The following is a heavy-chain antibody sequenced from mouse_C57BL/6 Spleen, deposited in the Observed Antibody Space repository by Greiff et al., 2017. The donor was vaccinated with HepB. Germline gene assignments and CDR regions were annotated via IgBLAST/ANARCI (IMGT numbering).Heavy chain of an antibody. CDR3: ARFSYYGSWFAY. D-gene: IGHD1-2*01. J-gene: IGHJ3*01. Sequence: VQLQQSGAELVRPGASVKLSCKASGYTFTDYYINWVKQRPGQGLEWIARIYPGSGNTYYNEKFKGKATLTAEKSSSTAYMQLSSLTSEDSAVYFCARFSYYGSWFAYWGQGTLVTVSA. CDR2: IYPGSGNT. CDR1: GYTFTDYY. V-gene: IGHV1-76*01.